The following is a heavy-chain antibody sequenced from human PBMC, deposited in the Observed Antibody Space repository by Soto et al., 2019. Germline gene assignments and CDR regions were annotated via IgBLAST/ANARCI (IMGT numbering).Heavy chain of an antibody. D-gene: IGHD3-22*01. CDR2: IGGSGRTT. V-gene: IGHV3-23*01. CDR1: AFTFNNYA. Sequence: VGSLRLSCAASAFTFNNYAMSWVRQAPGKGLEWVSGIGGSGRTTYYADSVKGRFTISRDNSNNTLFLQMNSLRAEDTAVYYCAKSRYSDSSGDFYDYWGQGTLVTVSS. CDR3: AKSRYSDSSGDFYDY. J-gene: IGHJ4*02.